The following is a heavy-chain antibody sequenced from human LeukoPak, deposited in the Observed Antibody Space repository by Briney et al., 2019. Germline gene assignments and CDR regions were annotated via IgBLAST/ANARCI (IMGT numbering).Heavy chain of an antibody. CDR2: IIPIFGTA. J-gene: IGHJ3*02. V-gene: IGHV1-69*05. CDR1: GGTFSSYA. D-gene: IGHD2-2*01. Sequence: ASVKVSCKASGGTFSSYAISWVRQAPGQGLEWMGGIIPIFGTANYAQKFQGRVTITTDESTSTAYMELSSLRSEDTAVYYCARVVGYCSSTSCYPDAFDIWGQGTMVTVSS. CDR3: ARVVGYCSSTSCYPDAFDI.